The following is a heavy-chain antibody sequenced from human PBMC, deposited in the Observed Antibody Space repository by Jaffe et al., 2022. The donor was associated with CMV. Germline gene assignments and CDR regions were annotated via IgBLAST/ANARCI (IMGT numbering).Heavy chain of an antibody. D-gene: IGHD6-19*01. CDR1: GDSIRSGSHY. V-gene: IGHV4-39*02. CDR2: IYHTGNT. Sequence: QLELQESGPGLLKPSETLSLTCTVSGDSIRSGSHYWGWIRQSPGKGLEWIGTIYHTGNTYYNPSLKSRVTISVDTSNNHFSLRLSSVTAADTAVYYCARRRRPNPEWLVRRGDEPFDLWGRGTMVTVSS. CDR3: ARRRRPNPEWLVRRGDEPFDL. J-gene: IGHJ3*01.